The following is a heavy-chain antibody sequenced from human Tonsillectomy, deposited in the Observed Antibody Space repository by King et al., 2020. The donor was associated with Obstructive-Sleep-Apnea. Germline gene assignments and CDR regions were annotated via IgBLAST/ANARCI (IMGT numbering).Heavy chain of an antibody. CDR1: GFTFSSYA. V-gene: IGHV3-30*04. J-gene: IGHJ4*02. CDR3: AGYCSSTSCSRGY. CDR2: ISYDGSNN. D-gene: IGHD2-2*01. Sequence: VQLVESGGGVVQPGRSLRLSCAASGFTFSSYAMHWVRQAPGKGLEWVAVISYDGSNNYYADSVKGRFTISRDNSKNTLYLQMNRLRAEDTAVYYCAGYCSSTSCSRGYWGQGTLVTVSS.